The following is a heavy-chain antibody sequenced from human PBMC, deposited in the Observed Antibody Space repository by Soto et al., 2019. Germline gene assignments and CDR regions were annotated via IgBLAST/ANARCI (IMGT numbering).Heavy chain of an antibody. CDR1: GFTFSNAW. J-gene: IGHJ4*02. CDR2: IISKTDGGTT. V-gene: IGHV3-15*01. Sequence: GGSLRLSCAASGFTFSNAWMSWVRQAPGKGLEWVGRIISKTDGGTTDYAAPVKGRFTISRDDSQNTLYLQMNSLKTEETAVYYCTTGPDYYYGSGSYYNEAYWGQGTLVTVSS. D-gene: IGHD3-10*01. CDR3: TTGPDYYYGSGSYYNEAY.